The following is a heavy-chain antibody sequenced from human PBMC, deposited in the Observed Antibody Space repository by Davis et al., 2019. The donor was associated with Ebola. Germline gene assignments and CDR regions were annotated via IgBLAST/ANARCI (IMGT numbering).Heavy chain of an antibody. V-gene: IGHV1-18*04. CDR2: ISAYNGNT. Sequence: AASVKVSCKASGYTFTSYGISWVRQAPGQGLEWMGWISAYNGNTNYAQKLQGRVTMTTDTSTSTAYMELRSLRSDDTAVYYCNGYYYDSSGYPFDYWGQGTLVTVSS. J-gene: IGHJ4*02. CDR3: NGYYYDSSGYPFDY. CDR1: GYTFTSYG. D-gene: IGHD3-22*01.